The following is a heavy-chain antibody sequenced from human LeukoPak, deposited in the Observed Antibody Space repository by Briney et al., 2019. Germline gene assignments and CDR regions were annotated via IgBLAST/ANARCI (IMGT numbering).Heavy chain of an antibody. CDR2: IIPIFGTA. J-gene: IGHJ4*02. D-gene: IGHD2-21*01. CDR3: ATNLAYCGGDCYRPIYY. Sequence: SVKVSCKASGGTFSSYAISWVRQAPGQGLEWTGGIIPIFGTANYAQKFQGRVTITADESTSTAYMELSSLRSEDTAVYYCATNLAYCGGDCYRPIYYWGQGTLVTVSS. CDR1: GGTFSSYA. V-gene: IGHV1-69*13.